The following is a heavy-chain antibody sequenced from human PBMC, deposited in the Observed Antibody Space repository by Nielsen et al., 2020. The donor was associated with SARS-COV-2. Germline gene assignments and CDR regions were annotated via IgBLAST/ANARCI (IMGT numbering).Heavy chain of an antibody. CDR1: GYTFTSND. J-gene: IGHJ3*02. V-gene: IGHV1-46*01. CDR3: ARDVESTGDWLFFSGQSHAFDI. Sequence: ASVKVSCKASGYTFTSNDITWVRQAPGQGLEWMGVINPSGGSTIYAQKFQGRVIMTEDTSTDTAYMELSSLRSEDTAVYYCARDVESTGDWLFFSGQSHAFDIWGQGTMVTVSS. CDR2: INPSGGST. D-gene: IGHD3-9*01.